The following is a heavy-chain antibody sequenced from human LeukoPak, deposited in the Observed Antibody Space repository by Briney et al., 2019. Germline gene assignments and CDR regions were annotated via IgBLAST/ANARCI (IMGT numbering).Heavy chain of an antibody. Sequence: ASVKVSCKASGYTFTSYDINWVRQATGQGLEWMGWMNPNSGNTGYAQKFQGRVTITRNTSISTAYMELSSLRSEDTAVYYCARAKPDVVRGVITVAGAFDIWGQGTMVTVSS. D-gene: IGHD3-10*01. CDR1: GYTFTSYD. J-gene: IGHJ3*02. CDR2: MNPNSGNT. CDR3: ARAKPDVVRGVITVAGAFDI. V-gene: IGHV1-8*03.